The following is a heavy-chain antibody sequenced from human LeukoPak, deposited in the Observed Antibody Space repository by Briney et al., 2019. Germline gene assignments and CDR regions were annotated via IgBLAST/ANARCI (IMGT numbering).Heavy chain of an antibody. CDR1: GGTFNSYA. Sequence: SVKVSCKASGGTFNSYAISWVRQAPGQGLEWMGGIMPLFGTANYAQEFQGRVTFTTDESASTAYMEVSSLRSEDTAVYYCASGSLGDGYGVGDYYQYMDVWGKGTTVAVSS. CDR3: ASGSLGDGYGVGDYYQYMDV. D-gene: IGHD5-24*01. CDR2: IMPLFGTA. J-gene: IGHJ6*03. V-gene: IGHV1-69*05.